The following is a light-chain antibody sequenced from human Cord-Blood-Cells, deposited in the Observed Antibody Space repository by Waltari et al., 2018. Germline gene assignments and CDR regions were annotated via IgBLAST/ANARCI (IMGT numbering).Light chain of an antibody. CDR1: QSVSSSH. CDR3: QKYGSPPFT. CDR2: GSS. J-gene: IGKJ3*01. Sequence: FVFTPSLGTLSFSPGERHHLPRRASQSVSSSHLSWYQQKTGQAPRLLIYGSSSRATGIANMFSGSGHGTDDTLNISRVGHEDFALYYCQKYGSPPFTFGPGTKAEIK. V-gene: IGKV3-20*01.